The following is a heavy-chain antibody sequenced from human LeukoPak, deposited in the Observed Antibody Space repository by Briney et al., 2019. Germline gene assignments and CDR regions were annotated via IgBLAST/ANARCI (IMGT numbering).Heavy chain of an antibody. CDR1: GYTFTSYG. Sequence: ASVKVSCKASGYTFTSYGISWVRQAPGQGLEWMGWISAYNGNTNYAQKLQGRVTMTTDTSTSTAYMELRSLRSDDTAVYYCARGDYDYVWGSYRHSFDYWGQGTLVTVSS. J-gene: IGHJ4*02. V-gene: IGHV1-18*01. CDR3: ARGDYDYVWGSYRHSFDY. CDR2: ISAYNGNT. D-gene: IGHD3-16*02.